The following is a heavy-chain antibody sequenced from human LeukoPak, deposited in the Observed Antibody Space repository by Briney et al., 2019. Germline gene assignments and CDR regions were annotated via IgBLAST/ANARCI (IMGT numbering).Heavy chain of an antibody. Sequence: ASVKVSCKASGGTFSSYAISWVRQAPGQGLEWMGGIIPIFGTANYAQKFQGRVTMTTDTSTSTAYMELRSLRSDDTAVYYCALTYGDSDYWGQGTLVTVSS. D-gene: IGHD4-17*01. CDR3: ALTYGDSDY. J-gene: IGHJ4*02. V-gene: IGHV1-69*05. CDR2: IIPIFGTA. CDR1: GGTFSSYA.